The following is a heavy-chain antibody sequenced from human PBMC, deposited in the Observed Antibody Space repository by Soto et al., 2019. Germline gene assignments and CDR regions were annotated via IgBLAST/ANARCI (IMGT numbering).Heavy chain of an antibody. V-gene: IGHV3-30-3*01. Sequence: QVQLVESGGGVVQPGRSLRLSCAASGFTFSSYAMHWVRQAPGKGLEWVAVISYDGSNKYYADSVKGRFTISRDNSKNTLYLQMKSLRAEDTAVYYCARDPSWGTGMVLWYFDLWGRGTLVTVSS. CDR1: GFTFSSYA. J-gene: IGHJ2*01. CDR2: ISYDGSNK. D-gene: IGHD5-18*01. CDR3: ARDPSWGTGMVLWYFDL.